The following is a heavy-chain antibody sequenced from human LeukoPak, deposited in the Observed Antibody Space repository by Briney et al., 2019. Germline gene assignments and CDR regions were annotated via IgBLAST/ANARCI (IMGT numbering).Heavy chain of an antibody. V-gene: IGHV3-30*02. D-gene: IGHD3-10*01. CDR2: IRYDGSNK. CDR1: GFTFSSYG. J-gene: IGHJ4*02. Sequence: GGSLRLSCAASGFTFSSYGMHWVRQAPGKGLEWVAFIRYDGSNKYYADSVKGRFTISRDNSKNTLYLQMNSLRAEDTAVYYCAKDCGSGSYSYFYWGQGTLVTVSS. CDR3: AKDCGSGSYSYFY.